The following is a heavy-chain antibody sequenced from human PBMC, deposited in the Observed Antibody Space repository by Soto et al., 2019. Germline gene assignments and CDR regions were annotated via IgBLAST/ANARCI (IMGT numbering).Heavy chain of an antibody. V-gene: IGHV4-59*08. J-gene: IGHJ6*02. CDR1: DDSSSNYK. CDR2: IDSNGGT. Sequence: QVQLQESGPGLVKPSETLSLTCTVSDDSSSNYKWSWIRQPPGRRLEWIGYIDSNGGTSYNPSLQSRVTISIDTSTKQFFLKLSSVTAADTPVYYCVRQGFGRLHGLVDVWGQGTTVTVSS. D-gene: IGHD3-10*01. CDR3: VRQGFGRLHGLVDV.